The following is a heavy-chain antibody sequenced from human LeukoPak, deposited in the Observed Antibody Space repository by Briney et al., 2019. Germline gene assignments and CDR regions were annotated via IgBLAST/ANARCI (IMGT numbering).Heavy chain of an antibody. J-gene: IGHJ4*02. CDR2: ISGSGGST. V-gene: IGHV3-23*01. Sequence: GGSVRLSCAASGFTFSSYAMSWVRQAPGKGLEWVSAISGSGGSTYYADSVKGRFTISRDNSKNTQYLQMNSLRAEDTAVYYCAKVIRAMTTVNPIDYWGQGTLVTVSS. CDR3: AKVIRAMTTVNPIDY. D-gene: IGHD4-17*01. CDR1: GFTFSSYA.